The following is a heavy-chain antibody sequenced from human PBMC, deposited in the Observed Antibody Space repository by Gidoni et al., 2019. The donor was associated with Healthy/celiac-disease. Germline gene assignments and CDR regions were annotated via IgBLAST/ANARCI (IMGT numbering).Heavy chain of an antibody. Sequence: QVQLVESGGGVVQPGRSLRLSCAASGFTFSSYGMHWVRQAPGKGLEWVAVISYDGSNKYYADSVKGRFTISRDNCKNTLYLQMNSLRAEDTAVYYCAKAYCGGDCNWFDPWGQGTLVTVSS. CDR3: AKAYCGGDCNWFDP. V-gene: IGHV3-30*18. J-gene: IGHJ5*02. CDR1: GFTFSSYG. D-gene: IGHD2-21*02. CDR2: ISYDGSNK.